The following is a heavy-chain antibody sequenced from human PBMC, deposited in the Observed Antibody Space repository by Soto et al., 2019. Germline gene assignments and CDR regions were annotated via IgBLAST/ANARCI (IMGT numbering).Heavy chain of an antibody. V-gene: IGHV3-11*06. CDR2: ISSSSSYT. J-gene: IGHJ5*02. CDR3: AREEDYYDGPMES. Sequence: GGSLRLSCAASGFTFSDYYMSWIRQAPGKGREWVSYISSSSSYTNYADSVKGRFTISRDNAKNSLYLQMNSLRAEDTAVYYCAREEDYYDGPMESWGQGTLVTVSS. D-gene: IGHD3-22*01. CDR1: GFTFSDYY.